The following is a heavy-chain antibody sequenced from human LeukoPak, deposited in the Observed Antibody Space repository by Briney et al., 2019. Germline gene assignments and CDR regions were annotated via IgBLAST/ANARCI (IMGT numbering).Heavy chain of an antibody. J-gene: IGHJ3*02. CDR3: ARNRWEPYHNDAFDI. CDR1: GYTFTSYG. CDR2: ISVYNGNT. V-gene: IGHV1-18*01. D-gene: IGHD1-26*01. Sequence: ASVKVSCKASGYTFTSYGISWVRQAPGQGLEWMGWISVYNGNTNYAQKLQGRVTMTTNTSTSTAYMDLRSLRSDDTAVYYCARNRWEPYHNDAFDIWAKGQWSPSL.